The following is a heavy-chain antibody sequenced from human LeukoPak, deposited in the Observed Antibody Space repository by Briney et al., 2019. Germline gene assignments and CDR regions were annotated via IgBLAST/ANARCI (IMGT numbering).Heavy chain of an antibody. V-gene: IGHV4-59*01. D-gene: IGHD3-10*01. CDR3: ARPVSSGSFSGAFNI. CDR1: RGSISSYY. CDR2: VYYSGST. J-gene: IGHJ3*02. Sequence: PSETLSLTCTVSRGSISSYYWSWIRQPPGKGLEWIGNVYYSGSTNYNPSLNSRVTISIDTSKNQFSLKLSSVTAADTAVYYCARPVSSGSFSGAFNIWGQGTMVTVSS.